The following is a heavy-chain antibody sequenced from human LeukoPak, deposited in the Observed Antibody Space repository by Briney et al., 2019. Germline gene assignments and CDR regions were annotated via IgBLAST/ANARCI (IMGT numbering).Heavy chain of an antibody. D-gene: IGHD5-18*01. V-gene: IGHV3-23*01. CDR2: ISGSGGST. Sequence: GGSLRLSCAASGFTFSSYAMSWVRQAPGKGLEWVSAISGSGGSTYYADSVKGRFTISRDNSKDTLYLQMNSLRAEDTAVYYCAKDQSSYGAYNWYIDLWGRGTLVTVSS. CDR3: AKDQSSYGAYNWYIDL. J-gene: IGHJ2*01. CDR1: GFTFSSYA.